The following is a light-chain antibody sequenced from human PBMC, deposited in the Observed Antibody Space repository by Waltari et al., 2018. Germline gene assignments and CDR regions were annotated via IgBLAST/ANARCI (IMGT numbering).Light chain of an antibody. CDR1: QSISKR. CDR2: EAS. J-gene: IGKJ4*01. CDR3: QQYNSYSLLT. V-gene: IGKV1-5*03. Sequence: DIRMTQSPSTLSASAGDRVIISCRASQSISKRLAWYQQKPGKAPKLLIYEASTLQSGVLSRFSGTGSGTEFTLTISSLKPDDFATYDCQQYNSYSLLTFGGGTKVEI.